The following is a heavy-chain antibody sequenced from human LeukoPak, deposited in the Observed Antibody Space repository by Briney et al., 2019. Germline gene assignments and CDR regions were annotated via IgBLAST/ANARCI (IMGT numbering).Heavy chain of an antibody. V-gene: IGHV4-39*07. Sequence: SSETLSLTCTVSGGSISSSSYYWGWIRQPPGKGLEWIGSIYYSGSTYYNPSLKSRVTISVDTSKNQLSLKLSSVTAADTAVYYCARVTGYMIEDYFDYWGQGTLVTVSS. CDR2: IYYSGST. D-gene: IGHD3-22*01. J-gene: IGHJ4*02. CDR3: ARVTGYMIEDYFDY. CDR1: GGSISSSSYY.